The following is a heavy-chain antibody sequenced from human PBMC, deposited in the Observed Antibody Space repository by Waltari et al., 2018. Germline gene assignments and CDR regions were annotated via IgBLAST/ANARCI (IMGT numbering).Heavy chain of an antibody. D-gene: IGHD3-9*01. CDR2: MYYSGAT. V-gene: IGHV4-39*07. Sequence: QLQESGPRLVKPSETLSLTCTVSGGFVSDNSLYWGWIRQAPGKPLEWIGNMYYSGATYYNPSLKGRVTLSVDTSKNLFSLELISVTAADAAVYYCATVPTDISTVGDAFDIWGPGTMVIVSS. J-gene: IGHJ3*02. CDR3: ATVPTDISTVGDAFDI. CDR1: GGFVSDNSLY.